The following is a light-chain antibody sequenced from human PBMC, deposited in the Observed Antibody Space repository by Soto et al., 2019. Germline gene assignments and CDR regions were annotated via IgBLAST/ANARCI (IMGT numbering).Light chain of an antibody. CDR3: QLYYGATRV. J-gene: IGLJ3*02. V-gene: IGLV7-43*01. CDR1: TGAVTSTHY. CDR2: STS. Sequence: QAVVTQEPSLTVSLGGTVTLTCSSSTGAVTSTHYANWFQQKPGQPPRSLIYSTSNKYSWTPARFSGSLLGGSAALTLSDVQPEDEADYYCQLYYGATRVFGGGTKLTGL.